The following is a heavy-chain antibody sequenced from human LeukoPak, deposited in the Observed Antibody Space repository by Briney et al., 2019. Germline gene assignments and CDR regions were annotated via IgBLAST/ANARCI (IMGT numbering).Heavy chain of an antibody. V-gene: IGHV3-48*01. CDR2: ISSSSSTI. Sequence: GGSLRLSCAASGFTFSSYSMNWVRQAPGKGLEWVSYISSSSSTIYYADSVKGRFTISRDNAKNSLYLQMNSLRAEDTAVYYCARDRRYGDYPLFDYWGQGTLVTVSS. J-gene: IGHJ4*02. CDR1: GFTFSSYS. CDR3: ARDRRYGDYPLFDY. D-gene: IGHD4-17*01.